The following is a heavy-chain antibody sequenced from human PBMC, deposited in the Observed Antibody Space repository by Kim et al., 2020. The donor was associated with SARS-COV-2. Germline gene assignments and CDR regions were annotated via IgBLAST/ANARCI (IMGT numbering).Heavy chain of an antibody. CDR2: IYYSGST. CDR3: ARDTTEKGGPNSSGWPYWYFDL. J-gene: IGHJ2*01. V-gene: IGHV4-39*07. Sequence: SETLSLTCTVSGGSISSSSYYWGWIRQPPGKGLEWIGSIYYSGSTYYNPSLKSRVTISVDTSKNQFSLKLSSVTAADTAVYYCARDTTEKGGPNSSGWPYWYFDLWGRGTLVTVTS. CDR1: GGSISSSSYY. D-gene: IGHD6-19*01.